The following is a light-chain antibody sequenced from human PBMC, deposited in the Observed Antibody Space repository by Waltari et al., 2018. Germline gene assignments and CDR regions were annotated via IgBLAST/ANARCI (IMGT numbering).Light chain of an antibody. J-gene: IGKJ3*01. CDR2: AAS. V-gene: IGKV3-20*01. CDR1: QSVTSSY. CDR3: QQYGSSPS. Sequence: EIVLTQSPGTLSLSPGERATLSCRASQSVTSSYLAWYQQKPGQAPRLLVYAASSRAPGIPDRFSGSGSGTDFTLTISRLEPEDFAVYYCQQYGSSPSFGPGTKVDIK.